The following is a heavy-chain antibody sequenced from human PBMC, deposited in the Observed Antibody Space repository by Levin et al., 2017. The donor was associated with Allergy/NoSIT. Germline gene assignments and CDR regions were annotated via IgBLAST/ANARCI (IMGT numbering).Heavy chain of an antibody. CDR3: ARESSGTFYGGAPFDI. CDR1: GDSISSSGHY. CDR2: IYYTGRT. D-gene: IGHD3-10*01. J-gene: IGHJ5*02. V-gene: IGHV4-31*03. Sequence: KPSETLSLTCSVSGDSISSSGHYWVWIRQHPGAGLEWIGSIYYTGRTFKNPSLKSRLTMSVDTSKNQFSLKLTSATAAETALYYCARESSGTFYGGAPFDIWGQGALVTVSS.